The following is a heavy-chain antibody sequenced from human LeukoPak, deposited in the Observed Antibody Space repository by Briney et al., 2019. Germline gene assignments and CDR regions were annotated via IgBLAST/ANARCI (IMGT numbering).Heavy chain of an antibody. CDR3: AKRLRDGYNSPIDY. V-gene: IGHV1-2*02. CDR1: GYTFTDYY. J-gene: IGHJ4*02. Sequence: ASVKVSCKTSGYTFTDYYIHWVRQAPGQGPEWMGWINPNSGGTNYAQNLQGRVTMTRDTSISTAYMELSRLRSDDTAVYYCAKRLRDGYNSPIDYWGQGILVTVSS. CDR2: INPNSGGT. D-gene: IGHD5-24*01.